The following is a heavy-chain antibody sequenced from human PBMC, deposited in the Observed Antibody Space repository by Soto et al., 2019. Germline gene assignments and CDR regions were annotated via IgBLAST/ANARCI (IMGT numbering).Heavy chain of an antibody. V-gene: IGHV3-33*01. CDR2: IWYDGSNK. CDR3: ARGGVGAFYYFDY. D-gene: IGHD1-26*01. J-gene: IGHJ4*02. Sequence: GGSLRLSCAASGFTFSNFGMHWVRQAPDKGLEWVAAIWYDGSNKYYADSVKGRFTISRDNSKNTLDLQMNSLRAEDTAVYYCARGGVGAFYYFDYWGQGTLVTVSS. CDR1: GFTFSNFG.